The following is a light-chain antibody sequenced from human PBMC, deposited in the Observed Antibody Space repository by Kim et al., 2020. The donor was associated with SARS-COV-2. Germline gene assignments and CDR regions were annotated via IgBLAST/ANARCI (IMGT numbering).Light chain of an antibody. CDR2: SAS. CDR1: QTISSY. J-gene: IGKJ1*01. V-gene: IGKV1-39*01. Sequence: DIQMTQSPSSLSASVGDRVTLTCRASQTISSYLNWYQQKPGKAPKLLIYSASSLQSGVPSKFSASGSGTEFTLTISSLQAEDFATYFCQQYYSDWTFGQGTKVDIK. CDR3: QQYYSDWT.